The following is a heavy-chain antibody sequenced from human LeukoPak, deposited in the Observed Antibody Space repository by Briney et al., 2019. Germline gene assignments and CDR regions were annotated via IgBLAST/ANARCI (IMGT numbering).Heavy chain of an antibody. CDR3: ATEGGSGSYYGDDAFDI. Sequence: PGGSLRLSCEASGFSFTNTWMSWVRPAPGKGLEGVGRVKSKADDGTTDYAAPVQGRFTISRDGSKNTLSLQMSSLKTEDTAVYYCATEGGSGSYYGDDAFDIWGQGTTVTVPS. V-gene: IGHV3-15*01. J-gene: IGHJ3*02. CDR2: VKSKADDGTT. CDR1: GFSFTNTW. D-gene: IGHD3-10*01.